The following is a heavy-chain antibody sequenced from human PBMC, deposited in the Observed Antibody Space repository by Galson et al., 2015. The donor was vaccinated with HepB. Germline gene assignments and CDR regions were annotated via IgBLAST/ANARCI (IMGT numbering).Heavy chain of an antibody. J-gene: IGHJ4*02. CDR2: IDPSDSYT. V-gene: IGHV5-10-1*01. CDR1: GYSFTRYW. CDR3: TRLRGATVEEY. D-gene: IGHD3-10*01. Sequence: QSGAEVKKPGESLKISCKASGYSFTRYWIGWVRQMPGKGLGWMGRIDPSDSYTNYSPSFQGHVTISVDKSTSTAFLQWSSLRASDSAIYYCTRLRGATVEEYWGQGTLVTVSS.